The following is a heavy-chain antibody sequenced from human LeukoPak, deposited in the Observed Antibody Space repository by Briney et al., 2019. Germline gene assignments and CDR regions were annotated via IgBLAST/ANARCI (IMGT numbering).Heavy chain of an antibody. CDR2: ISNSGTTI. D-gene: IGHD5/OR15-5a*01. CDR3: AREAVSRKNSYWYFDL. CDR1: GFTFSDYY. Sequence: GGSLRLSCSASGFTFSDYYMSWIRQAPGKGLEWVSSISNSGTTIFYADPVKGRFTISRDNAKNSLYLHMNSLRAEDTAVYYCAREAVSRKNSYWYFDLWGRGTLVTVSS. V-gene: IGHV3-11*01. J-gene: IGHJ2*01.